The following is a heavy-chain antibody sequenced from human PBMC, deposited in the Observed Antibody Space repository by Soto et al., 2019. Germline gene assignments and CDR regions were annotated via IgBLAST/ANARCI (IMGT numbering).Heavy chain of an antibody. CDR2: INPSGGST. Sequence: ASVKVSRKASGYTFTSYDMYWVRQAPGQGLEWMGIINPSGGSTTYAQKFQGRVTMTRDMSTSTVYMELSSLRSEDTAVYYCARDRRDGYNTFDYWGQGTLVTVSS. J-gene: IGHJ4*02. D-gene: IGHD5-12*01. V-gene: IGHV1-46*01. CDR1: GYTFTSYD. CDR3: ARDRRDGYNTFDY.